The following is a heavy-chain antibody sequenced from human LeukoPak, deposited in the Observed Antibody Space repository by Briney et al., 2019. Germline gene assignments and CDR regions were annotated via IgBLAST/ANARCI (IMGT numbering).Heavy chain of an antibody. J-gene: IGHJ6*03. Sequence: SQTLSLTCTVSGGSISSGGYYWSWIRQHPGKGLEWIGYIYYSGSTYYNPSLKSRVTISVDTSKNQFSLKLSSVTAADTAEYYCARDGPGSSSSSYYYYYMDVWGKGTTVTVSS. V-gene: IGHV4-31*03. CDR3: ARDGPGSSSSSYYYYYMDV. CDR2: IYYSGST. CDR1: GGSISSGGYY. D-gene: IGHD6-6*01.